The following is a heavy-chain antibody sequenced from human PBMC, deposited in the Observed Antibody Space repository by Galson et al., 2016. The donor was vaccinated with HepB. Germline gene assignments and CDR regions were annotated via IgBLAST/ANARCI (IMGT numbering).Heavy chain of an antibody. CDR1: GFTFSSYG. V-gene: IGHV3-33*01. D-gene: IGHD2-8*01. Sequence: CAASGFTFSSYGIHWVRQAPGNGLEWVAVIWYDGSNKYYADSVKGRFTISRDNSKNTLYLQMNSLRAEDTAVYYCAREVDQYAHWFDPWGQGTMVTVSS. CDR2: IWYDGSNK. CDR3: AREVDQYAHWFDP. J-gene: IGHJ5*02.